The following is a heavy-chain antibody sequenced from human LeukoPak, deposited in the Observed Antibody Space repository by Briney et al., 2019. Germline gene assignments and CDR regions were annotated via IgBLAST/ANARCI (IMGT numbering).Heavy chain of an antibody. CDR3: ARDGTYYCDSSGYYMGV. CDR1: GFTFDDYG. V-gene: IGHV3-20*04. CDR2: IKWNGGST. Sequence: GGSLRLSCAASGFTFDDYGMSWVRQAPGKGLEWVSGIKWNGGSTVYADSVKGRFTISRDNAKNSLYLQMNSLRAEDTALYYCARDGTYYCDSSGYYMGVWGKGTTVTVSS. D-gene: IGHD3-22*01. J-gene: IGHJ6*03.